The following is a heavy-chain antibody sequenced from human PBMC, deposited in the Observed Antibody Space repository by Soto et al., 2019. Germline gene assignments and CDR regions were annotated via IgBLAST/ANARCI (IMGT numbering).Heavy chain of an antibody. D-gene: IGHD3-3*02. J-gene: IGHJ5*02. CDR1: GDSIISSDFY. Sequence: SETLSLTCTVSGDSIISSDFYWGWVRQPPGKGLEWGGSIFYLGSSYYNPSLKSGVTMSVDTSKNQFSLRLRSVTAADAALYFCARHYLALPKNNWFDPWGQGIMVTVSS. V-gene: IGHV4-39*01. CDR2: IFYLGSS. CDR3: ARHYLALPKNNWFDP.